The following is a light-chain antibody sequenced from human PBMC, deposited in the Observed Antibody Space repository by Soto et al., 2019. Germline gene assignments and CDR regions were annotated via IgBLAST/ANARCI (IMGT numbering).Light chain of an antibody. CDR1: SSDVGLYNN. V-gene: IGLV2-14*01. J-gene: IGLJ2*01. Sequence: QSALTQHPSASGSPGQSVTISCAGTSSDVGLYNNVSWYQHHPGQAPKLMIYEVTNRPSGVSPRFSGSKSGNTVSLIISGLQAEDEAHYYCYSYTTTNTCLFGGGTELTVL. CDR3: YSYTTTNTCL. CDR2: EVT.